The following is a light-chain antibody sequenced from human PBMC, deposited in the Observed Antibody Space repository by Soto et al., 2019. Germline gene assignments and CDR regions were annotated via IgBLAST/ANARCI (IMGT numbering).Light chain of an antibody. V-gene: IGLV2-14*01. CDR3: SSYTSSSVI. Sequence: SALTQPASVSGSPGQSITISCTGTSNDVGGYNYVSWYQQHPSKAPKLIIYDVSNRPSGVSNRFSGSKSGNTASLTISGLQAEDEADYYCSSYTSSSVIFGGGTKLTVL. CDR2: DVS. CDR1: SNDVGGYNY. J-gene: IGLJ2*01.